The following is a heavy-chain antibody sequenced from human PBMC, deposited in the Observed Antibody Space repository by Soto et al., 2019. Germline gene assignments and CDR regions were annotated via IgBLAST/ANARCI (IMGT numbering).Heavy chain of an antibody. V-gene: IGHV3-7*01. J-gene: IGHJ4*02. CDR2: IKEDGSEK. Sequence: EVQLVESGGGLVQPGGSLRLSCAVSRFTFSTYWMTWVRQAPGKGLEWVANIKEDGSEKHYVDSVKGRFTISRDNAKNSLYLQMNSLRAEDTAVYFCARGGSESDYWGQGTLVTVSS. CDR1: RFTFSTYW. D-gene: IGHD3-10*01. CDR3: ARGGSESDY.